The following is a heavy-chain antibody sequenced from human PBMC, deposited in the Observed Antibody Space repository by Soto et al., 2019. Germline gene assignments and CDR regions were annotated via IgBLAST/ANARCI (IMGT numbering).Heavy chain of an antibody. V-gene: IGHV3-21*01. J-gene: IGHJ4*02. Sequence: WGSLRLSCAASGCTFRSYSITWIRQAPGKGLEWVSSISKSSNHIYYADSVKGRFTISRDNANDSLYLPMNSLSAEDKAVSSCARVHDFWTGYKFDCWGQGTLVTVSS. CDR3: ARVHDFWTGYKFDC. D-gene: IGHD3-3*01. CDR2: ISKSSNHI. CDR1: GCTFRSYS.